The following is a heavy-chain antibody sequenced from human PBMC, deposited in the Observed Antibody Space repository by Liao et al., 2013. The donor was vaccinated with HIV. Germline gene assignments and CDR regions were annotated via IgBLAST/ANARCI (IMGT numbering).Heavy chain of an antibody. V-gene: IGHV4-59*12. D-gene: IGHD5-18*01. Sequence: QVQLQESGPGLVKPSETLSLTCTVSDGSISPYYWSWIRQPPGKGLEWIGHIYYIGSTNYNPPSRSRVTISLDTSKNQFSLKLSSVTAADTAVYYCARQSRIQLWFDAFDILGPRDEWSPSLQ. CDR3: ARQSRIQLWFDAFDI. J-gene: IGHJ3*02. CDR2: IYYIGST. CDR1: DGSISPYY.